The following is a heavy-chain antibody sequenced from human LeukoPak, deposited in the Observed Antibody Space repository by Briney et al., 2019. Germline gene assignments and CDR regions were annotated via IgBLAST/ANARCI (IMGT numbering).Heavy chain of an antibody. CDR2: IIPIFGTA. Sequence: SVKVSCKASGGTFSSYAISWVRQAPGQGLEWMGGIIPIFGTANYAQKFQGRVTITADKSTSTAYMELSSLRSEHTAVYYCATSAVNYYDSSANAFDIWGQGTMVTVSS. CDR3: ATSAVNYYDSSANAFDI. D-gene: IGHD3-22*01. J-gene: IGHJ3*02. CDR1: GGTFSSYA. V-gene: IGHV1-69*06.